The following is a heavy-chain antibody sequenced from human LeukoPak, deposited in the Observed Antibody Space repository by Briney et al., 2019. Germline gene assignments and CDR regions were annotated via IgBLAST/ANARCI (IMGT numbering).Heavy chain of an antibody. J-gene: IGHJ4*02. CDR1: GGSISSYY. Sequence: SETLSLTCTVSGGSISSYYWSWIRQPPGKGLEWIGYIYYSGSTNYNPFLKSRVTISVDTSKNQFSLKLSSVTAADTAVYYCARHSPTTVAYYFDYWGQGTLVTVSS. V-gene: IGHV4-59*08. D-gene: IGHD4-17*01. CDR3: ARHSPTTVAYYFDY. CDR2: IYYSGST.